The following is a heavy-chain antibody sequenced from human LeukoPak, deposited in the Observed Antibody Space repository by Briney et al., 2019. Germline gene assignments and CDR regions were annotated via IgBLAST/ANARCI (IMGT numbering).Heavy chain of an antibody. CDR2: IYYSGST. CDR1: GGSISSGSYY. J-gene: IGHJ4*02. D-gene: IGHD5-24*01. V-gene: IGHV4-39*01. CDR3: ARLYGYNFAVSRKYFDY. Sequence: SETLSLTCTVSGGSISSGSYYWGWIRQPPGKGLEWIGSIYYSGSTYYNPSLKSRVTISVDTSKNQFSLKLNSVTAADTAVYYCARLYGYNFAVSRKYFDYWGPGTLVTVSS.